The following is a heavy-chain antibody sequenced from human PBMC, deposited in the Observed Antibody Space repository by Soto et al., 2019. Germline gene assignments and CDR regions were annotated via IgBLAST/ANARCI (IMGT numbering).Heavy chain of an antibody. CDR2: LSYTVST. D-gene: IGHD1-1*01. CDR1: GGPVRDAFSY. J-gene: IGHJ3*02. CDR3: ARELEHGVFDI. Sequence: PSERLSFTWTVAGGPVRDAFSYWTWICQPPGKSPQWIGYLSYTVSTYYNPSLRNRATSSVDESSNLLSLRLSSVTSADTAVYYCARELEHGVFDIWRRRPLVPV. V-gene: IGHV4-30-4*01.